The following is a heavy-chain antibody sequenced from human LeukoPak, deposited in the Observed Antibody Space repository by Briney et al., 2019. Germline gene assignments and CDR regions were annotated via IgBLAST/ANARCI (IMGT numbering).Heavy chain of an antibody. CDR3: VKDKYCSGGACYSYFDY. CDR2: ISGDGGSR. CDR1: GFTFDDYV. Sequence: QPGGSLRLSCAASGFTFDDYVIHWVRQAPGKGLEWVSLISGDGGSRHYADSVKGRFTISRDNSKNSLYLHMNSLGTEDTALYYCVKDKYCSGGACYSYFDYWGQGTLVTVSS. J-gene: IGHJ4*02. D-gene: IGHD2-15*01. V-gene: IGHV3-43*02.